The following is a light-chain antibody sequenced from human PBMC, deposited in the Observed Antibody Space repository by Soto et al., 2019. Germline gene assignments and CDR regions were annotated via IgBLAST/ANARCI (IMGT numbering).Light chain of an antibody. J-gene: IGLJ2*01. V-gene: IGLV2-14*01. CDR2: EVS. CDR1: SSDVGGYNY. Sequence: QSVLTQPASVSGSPGQSITISCTGTSSDVGGYNYVSWYQQHPGKAPKLMIYEVSNRPSGVSNRFSGSKSGNTASLTISGLQAEYEADYHCSSYTSSSTLFGGGPKLTVL. CDR3: SSYTSSSTL.